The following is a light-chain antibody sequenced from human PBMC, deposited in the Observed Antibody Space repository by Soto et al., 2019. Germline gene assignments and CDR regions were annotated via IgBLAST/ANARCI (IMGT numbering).Light chain of an antibody. CDR2: KAS. J-gene: IGKJ1*01. V-gene: IGKV1-5*03. Sequence: DIQMTQSPSTLSASVGDRVTITCRASQSISSWLGWYQQKPGKAPKLLIYKASSLESGVPSRVSGSRSGIEFTLTISNLPPDDFATYYCQQYNSYPWTFGQGTKV. CDR3: QQYNSYPWT. CDR1: QSISSW.